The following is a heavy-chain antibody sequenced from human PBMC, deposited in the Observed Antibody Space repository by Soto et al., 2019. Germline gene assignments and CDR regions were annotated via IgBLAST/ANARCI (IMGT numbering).Heavy chain of an antibody. Sequence: SATLSLTCTVSGGSISSYYWSWIRQPPGKGLEWIGYIYYSGSTNYNPSLKSRVTISVDTSKNQFPLKLSSVTAADTAVYYCARVWGGAFDIWGQGTMVT. J-gene: IGHJ3*02. CDR3: ARVWGGAFDI. D-gene: IGHD3-10*01. CDR1: GGSISSYY. V-gene: IGHV4-59*01. CDR2: IYYSGST.